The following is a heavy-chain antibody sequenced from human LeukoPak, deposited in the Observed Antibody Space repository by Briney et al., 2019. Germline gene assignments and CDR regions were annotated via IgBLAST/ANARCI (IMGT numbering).Heavy chain of an antibody. CDR1: GGSFSGYY. CDR3: ARGRGSYYPH. CDR2: INHSGSS. V-gene: IGHV4-34*01. D-gene: IGHD1-26*01. J-gene: IGHJ4*02. Sequence: PSETLSLTCPVYGGSFSGYYWSWIRPPPGKGLEWLGEINHSGSSNYNPSLKSRVTISVDTSKNHFSLKLSSVTAADTAVYYCARGRGSYYPHWGQGALVTVSS.